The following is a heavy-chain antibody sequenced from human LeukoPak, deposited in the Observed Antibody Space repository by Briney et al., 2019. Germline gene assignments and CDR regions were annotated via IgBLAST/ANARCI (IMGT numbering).Heavy chain of an antibody. CDR3: AREKQWLVLDYYYGMDV. D-gene: IGHD6-19*01. Sequence: GGSLRLSCAASGFTFSSYAMHWVRQAPGKGLEWVAVISYDGSNKYYADSVKGRFTISRDNSKNTLYLQTNSLRAEDTAVYYCAREKQWLVLDYYYGMDVWGKGTTVTVSS. CDR1: GFTFSSYA. V-gene: IGHV3-30*04. CDR2: ISYDGSNK. J-gene: IGHJ6*04.